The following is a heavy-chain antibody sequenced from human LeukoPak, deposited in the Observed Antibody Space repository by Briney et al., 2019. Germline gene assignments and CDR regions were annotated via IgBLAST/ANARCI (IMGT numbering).Heavy chain of an antibody. Sequence: ASVKVSCKASGGTFSSYAISWVRQAPGQGLEWMGGIIPIFGTANYAQKFQGRVTITADESTSTAYMELSSLRSEDTAVYYCARVFDIVVVPAVNYYYYGMDVWDKGTTVTVSS. D-gene: IGHD2-2*01. J-gene: IGHJ6*04. CDR2: IIPIFGTA. V-gene: IGHV1-69*13. CDR3: ARVFDIVVVPAVNYYYYGMDV. CDR1: GGTFSSYA.